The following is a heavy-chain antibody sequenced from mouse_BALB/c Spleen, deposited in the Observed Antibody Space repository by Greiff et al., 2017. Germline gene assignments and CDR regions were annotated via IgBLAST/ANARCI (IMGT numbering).Heavy chain of an antibody. CDR2: IRNKANGYTT. D-gene: IGHD4-1*01. V-gene: IGHV7-3*02. CDR1: GFTFTDYY. Sequence: EVKVVESGGGLVQPGGSLRLSCATSGFTFTDYYMSWVRQPPGQALEWLGFIRNKANGYTTEYSASVKGRFTISRDNSQSILYLQMNTLRAEDSATYYCARDPGKLDYWGQGTTLTVSS. CDR3: ARDPGKLDY. J-gene: IGHJ2*01.